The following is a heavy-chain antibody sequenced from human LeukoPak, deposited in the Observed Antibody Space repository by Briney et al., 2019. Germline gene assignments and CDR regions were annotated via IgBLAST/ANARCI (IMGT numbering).Heavy chain of an antibody. CDR2: ISGSGDNM. J-gene: IGHJ4*02. CDR3: ARPKMAVVTPLDY. V-gene: IGHV3-21*01. CDR1: GFTFSSYS. Sequence: GGSLRLSCAASGFTFSSYSMNWVRQAPGKGLEWVSSISGSGDNMDYADSVKGRFTISRDNSKSTVYLQMNSLRDEDTAVYYCARPKMAVVTPLDYWGQGTLVTVSS. D-gene: IGHD4-23*01.